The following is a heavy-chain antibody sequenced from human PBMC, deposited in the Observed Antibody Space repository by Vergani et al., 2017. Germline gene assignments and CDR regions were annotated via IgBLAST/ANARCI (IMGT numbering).Heavy chain of an antibody. Sequence: EVQLVQSGAEVKKPGESLKISCKGSGYSFTSYWIGWVRQMPGKGLEWMGIIYPGDSDTRSSPSFQGQFTISADKSISTAYLQWSSLKASDTAMYYCARGGYCSSTSCHRPGNWFDHWGQGTLVTVSS. V-gene: IGHV5-51*01. D-gene: IGHD2-2*02. CDR1: GYSFTSYW. CDR3: ARGGYCSSTSCHRPGNWFDH. J-gene: IGHJ5*02. CDR2: IYPGDSDT.